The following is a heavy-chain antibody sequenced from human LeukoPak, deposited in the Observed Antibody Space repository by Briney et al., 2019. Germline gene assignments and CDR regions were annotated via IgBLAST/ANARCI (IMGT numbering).Heavy chain of an antibody. CDR2: ISSNGGST. D-gene: IGHD3-3*01. CDR1: GFTFSSYA. J-gene: IGHJ6*02. CDR3: ARGSAYCDFWSGLGTGSYYYYGMDV. V-gene: IGHV3-64*01. Sequence: PGGSLRLSCAASGFTFSSYAMHWVRQAPGKGLEYVSAISSNGGSTYYANSVKGRFTISRDNSKNTLYLQMGSLRAEDMAVYYCARGSAYCDFWSGLGTGSYYYYGMDVWGQGTTVTVSS.